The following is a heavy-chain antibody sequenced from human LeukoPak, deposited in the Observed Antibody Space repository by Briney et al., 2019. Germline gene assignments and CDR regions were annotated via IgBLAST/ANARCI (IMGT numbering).Heavy chain of an antibody. CDR3: ARSRKGLRAPPRTNWFDP. CDR2: MNPNSGNT. CDR1: GYTFTSYD. J-gene: IGHJ5*02. D-gene: IGHD1-14*01. V-gene: IGHV1-8*01. Sequence: ASVKVSCKASGYTFTSYDINWVRQATEQGLEWMGWMNPNSGNTGYAQKFQGRVTMTRNTSISTAYMELSSLRSEDTAVYYCARSRKGLRAPPRTNWFDPWGQGTLVTVSS.